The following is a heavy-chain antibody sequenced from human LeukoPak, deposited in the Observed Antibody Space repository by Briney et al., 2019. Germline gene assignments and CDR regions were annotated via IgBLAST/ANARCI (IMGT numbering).Heavy chain of an antibody. CDR2: INQDGSEK. Sequence: GGCLRLSCTASGFTFGNYWMSWVRQAPGKGLEWVANINQDGSEKYFLDSVRGRFNISRDNAKNLLYLQMNSLRAEDTAVYYCAKDPRSRPGTLDYWGQGTLVTVSS. V-gene: IGHV3-7*01. J-gene: IGHJ4*02. CDR3: AKDPRSRPGTLDY. CDR1: GFTFGNYW.